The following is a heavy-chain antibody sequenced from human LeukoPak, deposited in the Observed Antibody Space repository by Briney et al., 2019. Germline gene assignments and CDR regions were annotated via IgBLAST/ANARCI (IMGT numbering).Heavy chain of an antibody. V-gene: IGHV1-69*13. CDR3: AKSSGYYTGMMYY. CDR2: IIPIFGTA. D-gene: IGHD3-3*01. J-gene: IGHJ4*02. Sequence: ASVKVSCKASGGTFISYAISWVRQAPGQGLEWMGGIIPIFGTANYAQKFQGRVTITADESTSTAYMELSSLRSEDTAVYYCAKSSGYYTGMMYYWGQGTLVTVSS. CDR1: GGTFISYA.